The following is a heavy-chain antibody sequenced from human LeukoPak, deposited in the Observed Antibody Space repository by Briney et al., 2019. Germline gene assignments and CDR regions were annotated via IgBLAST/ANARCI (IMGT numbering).Heavy chain of an antibody. J-gene: IGHJ4*02. V-gene: IGHV4-39*02. CDR3: AREMATPHFDY. CDR2: IYYSGST. D-gene: IGHD5-24*01. CDR1: GGSISSSSYY. Sequence: SETLSLTCTVSGGSISSSSYYWGWIRQPPGKGLEWIGSIYYSGSTYYNPSLKSRVTISVDTSKNQFSLKLSSVTAADTAVYYCAREMATPHFDYWGQGTLVTVSS.